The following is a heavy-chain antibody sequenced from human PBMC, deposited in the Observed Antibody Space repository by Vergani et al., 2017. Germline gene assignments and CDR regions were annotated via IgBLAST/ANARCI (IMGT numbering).Heavy chain of an antibody. J-gene: IGHJ3*02. D-gene: IGHD5-24*01. Sequence: QVQLVQSGAEVKKPGSSVKVSCKASGGTFSSYTISWVRQAPGQGLEWMGRIIPILGIANYAQKFQGRVTITADKSTSTAYMELSSLRSEDTAVYYCAGRRDGYIYYAFGIWGQGTMVTVSS. CDR3: AGRRDGYIYYAFGI. CDR1: GGTFSSYT. V-gene: IGHV1-69*02. CDR2: IIPILGIA.